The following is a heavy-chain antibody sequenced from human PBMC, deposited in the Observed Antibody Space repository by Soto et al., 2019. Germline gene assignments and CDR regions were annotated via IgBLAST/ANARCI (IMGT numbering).Heavy chain of an antibody. CDR3: ARAAEGTVTTVRFGHYYGMDV. CDR2: IIPIFATA. D-gene: IGHD4-17*01. V-gene: IGHV1-69*01. CDR1: GGTFSSYA. Sequence: QVQLVQSGAEVKKPGSSVKVSCKASGGTFSSYAISWVRQAPGQGLEWMGGIIPIFATANYAQKFQGRVTITADESTSTAYMKLRSLRSEDTAVYYCARAAEGTVTTVRFGHYYGMDVWGQGTTVTVSS. J-gene: IGHJ6*02.